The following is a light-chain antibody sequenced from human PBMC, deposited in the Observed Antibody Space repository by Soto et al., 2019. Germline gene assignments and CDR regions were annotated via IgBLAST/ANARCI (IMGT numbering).Light chain of an antibody. Sequence: QSVLTQPPSVSGAPGQRVTISCTGTSSYIGAGYDVHWYQQLPGTAPKLLIYGNTNRPSGVPDRFSGSKSGTSISLAITGLQAEEEADYYCQSYDSSLSGSVFGGGTQLTVL. CDR3: QSYDSSLSGSV. J-gene: IGLJ3*02. CDR1: SSYIGAGYD. V-gene: IGLV1-40*01. CDR2: GNT.